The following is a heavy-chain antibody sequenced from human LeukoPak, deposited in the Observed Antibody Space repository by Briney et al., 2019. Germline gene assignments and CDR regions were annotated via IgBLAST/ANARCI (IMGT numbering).Heavy chain of an antibody. J-gene: IGHJ4*02. V-gene: IGHV1-2*02. CDR2: INPNSGGT. CDR3: ARESIAAHSSNYYFDY. D-gene: IGHD6-6*01. CDR1: GYTFTGYY. Sequence: GASVTVSCKASGYTFTGYYMHWVRQAPGQGLEWMGWINPNSGGTNYAQKFQGRVTMTRDTSISTAYMELSRLRSDDTAVYYCARESIAAHSSNYYFDYWGQGTLVTVSS.